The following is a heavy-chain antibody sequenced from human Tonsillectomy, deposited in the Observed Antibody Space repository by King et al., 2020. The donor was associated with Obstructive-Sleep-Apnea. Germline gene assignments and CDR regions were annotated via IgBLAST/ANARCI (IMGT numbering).Heavy chain of an antibody. J-gene: IGHJ5*02. CDR1: GFAFSSYT. CDR3: ASDGDITMIRGVIGGGWFDP. V-gene: IGHV3-30*04. Sequence: VQLVESGGGVVQPGRSLRLSCAASGFAFSSYTLHWVRQAPGKGLEWVALISNDGNNKYYADSVKGRFIISRDNSKKTLYLQMNSLRAEDTALYSCASDGDITMIRGVIGGGWFDPWGQGTLVTVSS. D-gene: IGHD3-10*01. CDR2: ISNDGNNK.